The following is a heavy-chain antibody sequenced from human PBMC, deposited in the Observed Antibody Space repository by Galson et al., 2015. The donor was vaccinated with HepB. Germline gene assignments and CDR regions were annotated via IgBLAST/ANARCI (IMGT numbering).Heavy chain of an antibody. D-gene: IGHD3-10*01. CDR3: AKDPDRGPGNWFDP. CDR1: GFTYSSYA. V-gene: IGHV3-23*01. J-gene: IGHJ5*02. Sequence: SLRLYCADPGFTYSSYAMSWARQAPGKGLEWVSAISGSGGSTYYADSVKGRFTISRDNSKNTLYLQMNSLRAEDTAVYYCAKDPDRGPGNWFDPWGQGTLVTVSS. CDR2: ISGSGGST.